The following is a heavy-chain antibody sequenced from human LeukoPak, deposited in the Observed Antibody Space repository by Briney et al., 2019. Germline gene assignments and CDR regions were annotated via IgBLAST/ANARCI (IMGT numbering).Heavy chain of an antibody. CDR3: ARAAYCGGDCYSNAFDI. V-gene: IGHV4-30-2*01. Sequence: SETLSLTCAVSGGSISSGGYSWSWIRQPPGKGLEWIGYIYHSGSTYYNPSLKSRVTISVDRSKNQFSLKLSSVTAADTAVYYCARAAYCGGDCYSNAFDIWGQGTMVTVSS. CDR1: GGSISSGGYS. J-gene: IGHJ3*02. D-gene: IGHD2-21*02. CDR2: IYHSGST.